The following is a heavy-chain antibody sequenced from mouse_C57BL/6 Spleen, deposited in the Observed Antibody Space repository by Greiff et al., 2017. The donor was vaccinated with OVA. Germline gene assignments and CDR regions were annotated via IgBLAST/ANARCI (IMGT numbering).Heavy chain of an antibody. CDR3: ARTQATMAY. D-gene: IGHD3-2*02. Sequence: QVQLKESGPELVKPGASVKISCKASGYAFSSSWMNWVKQRPGKGLEWIGRIYPGDGDTNYNGKFKGKATLTADKSSSTAYMQLSSLTSEDSAVYFCARTQATMAYWRQGTLVTVSA. CDR2: IYPGDGDT. J-gene: IGHJ3*01. V-gene: IGHV1-82*01. CDR1: GYAFSSSW.